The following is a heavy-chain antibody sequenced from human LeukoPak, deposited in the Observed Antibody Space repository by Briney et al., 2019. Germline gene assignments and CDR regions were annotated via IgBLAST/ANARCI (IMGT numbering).Heavy chain of an antibody. V-gene: IGHV3-48*03. D-gene: IGHD2-2*01. CDR3: ASASCYACGFDY. CDR2: ISSSGTTI. CDR1: EFSFGVYE. Sequence: GGSLRLSCAASEFSFGVYEMNWVRQAPGKGLEWISYISSSGTTIYYADSAKGRFTISRDNAKNSLYLQMNSLRAEDTAVYYCASASCYACGFDYWGLGTLVTVSA. J-gene: IGHJ4*02.